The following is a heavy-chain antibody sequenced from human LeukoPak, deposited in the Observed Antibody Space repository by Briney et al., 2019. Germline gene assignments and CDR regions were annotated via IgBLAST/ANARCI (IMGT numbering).Heavy chain of an antibody. J-gene: IGHJ4*02. D-gene: IGHD3-10*01. CDR1: GYTFTTYG. Sequence: ASVKVSCKTSGYTFTTYGISGVRQAPGQGLEYMGWISAFTGNTNYAQKFQGRVAMTMDTSTSTVEMELRSLKYDDTAVYFCARLSYDGEGYWGQGTLVTVSS. CDR2: ISAFTGNT. CDR3: ARLSYDGEGY. V-gene: IGHV1-18*01.